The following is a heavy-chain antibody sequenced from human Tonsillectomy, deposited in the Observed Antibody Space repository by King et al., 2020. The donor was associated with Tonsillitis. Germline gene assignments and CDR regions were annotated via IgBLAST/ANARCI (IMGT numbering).Heavy chain of an antibody. J-gene: IGHJ6*02. V-gene: IGHV1-2*02. CDR1: GYTFTGYY. D-gene: IGHD1-1*01. CDR2: INPDSGGT. Sequence: VQLVQSGAEVKKPGASVKVSCKASGYTFTGYYMHWVRQAPGQGLEWMGWINPDSGGTDYAQKFQGRVTMTRDTSISTAYMELSRLRSDDTAVYYCARENWDDVYYGMDVWGQGTTVTVSS. CDR3: ARENWDDVYYGMDV.